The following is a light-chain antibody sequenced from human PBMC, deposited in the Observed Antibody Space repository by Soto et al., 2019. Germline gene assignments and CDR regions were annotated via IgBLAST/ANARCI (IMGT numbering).Light chain of an antibody. Sequence: EIVLTQSPGTLSLSPGERATLSCRASQSVSSNYLAWYQQKPGQAPRLLIYGASSRATGIPDRFSGSGSGTDFTLTISRLEPEDFAVYYCQQYGHSPRTFGQGTRWIS. CDR1: QSVSSNY. V-gene: IGKV3-20*01. CDR3: QQYGHSPRT. J-gene: IGKJ1*01. CDR2: GAS.